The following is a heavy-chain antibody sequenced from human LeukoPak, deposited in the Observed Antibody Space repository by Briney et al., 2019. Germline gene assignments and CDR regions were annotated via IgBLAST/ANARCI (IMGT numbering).Heavy chain of an antibody. CDR3: AKEPNYYGSGSYTGDY. CDR1: GFTFSSYG. CDR2: ISYDGSNK. V-gene: IGHV3-30*18. Sequence: GGSLRLSCAASGFTFSSYGMHWVRQAPGKGLEWVAVISYDGSNKYYADSVKGRFTISRDNSKNTLYLQVNSLRAEDTAVYYCAKEPNYYGSGSYTGDYWGQGTLVTVSS. D-gene: IGHD3-10*01. J-gene: IGHJ4*02.